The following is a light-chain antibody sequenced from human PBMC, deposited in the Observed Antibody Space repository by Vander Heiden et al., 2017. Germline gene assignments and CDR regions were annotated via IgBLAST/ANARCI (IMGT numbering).Light chain of an antibody. J-gene: IGKJ1*01. Sequence: EMVLTQSPATLSWSPGERATLSGRASQNVSSYLAWYQQKPGQAPRLLIYDASNRATGIPARFSGSGSGTDFTLTISSLEPEDFAVYYCQQRSNCPWTFGQGTKVEIK. CDR2: DAS. V-gene: IGKV3-11*01. CDR1: QNVSSY. CDR3: QQRSNCPWT.